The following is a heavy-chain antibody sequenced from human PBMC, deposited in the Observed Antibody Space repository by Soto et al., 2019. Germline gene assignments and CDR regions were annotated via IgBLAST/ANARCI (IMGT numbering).Heavy chain of an antibody. Sequence: GASVKVSCKASGYTFTTFAMHWVRQAPGQRPEWLGWTNAGSGYTKYSQNFQDRVTISSDTSASTAYMELSSLRSGDTAIYYCARDRVSLAMFGVPVGVFKNWGQGTLVTVSS. CDR1: GYTFTTFA. CDR3: ARDRVSLAMFGVPVGVFKN. CDR2: TNAGSGYT. V-gene: IGHV1-3*01. D-gene: IGHD3-3*01. J-gene: IGHJ4*02.